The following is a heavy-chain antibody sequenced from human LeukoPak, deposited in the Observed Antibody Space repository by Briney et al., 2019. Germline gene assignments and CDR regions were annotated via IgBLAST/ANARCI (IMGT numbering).Heavy chain of an antibody. CDR3: ARENQLWGCIDY. V-gene: IGHV4-59*01. Sequence: SETLSLTCTVSGGFFSSYYWTWIRQPPGRGLEYIGFIYYTGSTNYNPSLRSRATISVDTSKNQFSLKLSSVTAADAAVYYCARENQLWGCIDYWGQGTLLTVSS. CDR1: GGFFSSYY. CDR2: IYYTGST. D-gene: IGHD5-18*01. J-gene: IGHJ4*02.